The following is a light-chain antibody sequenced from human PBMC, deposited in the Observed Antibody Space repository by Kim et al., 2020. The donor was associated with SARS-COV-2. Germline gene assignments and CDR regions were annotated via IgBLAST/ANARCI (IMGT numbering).Light chain of an antibody. V-gene: IGLV3-19*01. CDR2: GKN. CDR1: SRRSYY. Sequence: LGQTVRITCQGDSRRSYYASWYQQKPGQAPVLVIYGKNNRPSGIPDRFSGSSSGNTASLTITGAQAEDEADYYCNSRDSSGNHLVFGGGTQMTVL. CDR3: NSRDSSGNHLV. J-gene: IGLJ3*02.